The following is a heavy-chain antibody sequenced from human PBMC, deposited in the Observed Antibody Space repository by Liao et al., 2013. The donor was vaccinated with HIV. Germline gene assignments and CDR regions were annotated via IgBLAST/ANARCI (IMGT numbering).Heavy chain of an antibody. CDR2: INHSGST. CDR3: ARVKTRFAIPWSSLDV. CDR1: GGSFSAYY. D-gene: IGHD2-15*01. Sequence: QVQLQQWGAGLLKSSETLSLTCAVYGGSFSAYYWTWIRQPPGKGLEWIGEINHSGSTNYSPSLKSRVTISVDTSKNQLSLKLSSVTAADTAVYYCARVKTRFAIPWSSLDVWGKGTTVTVSS. V-gene: IGHV4-34*01. J-gene: IGHJ6*04.